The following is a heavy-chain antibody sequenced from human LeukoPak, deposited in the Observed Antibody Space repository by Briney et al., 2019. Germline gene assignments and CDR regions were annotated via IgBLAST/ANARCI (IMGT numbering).Heavy chain of an antibody. D-gene: IGHD6-19*01. CDR2: ITFSGLGL. J-gene: IGHJ6*03. CDR3: AKRAVAGSTRARPYYYYMDV. CDR1: GFTFSSYG. Sequence: GGSLRLSCAASGFTFSSYGMHWVRQAPGKGLEWVSTITFSGLGLYYADSVKGRFTISRDNSKNTLYLQMNSLRAEDTAVYYCAKRAVAGSTRARPYYYYMDVWGQGTLVTVSS. V-gene: IGHV3-23*01.